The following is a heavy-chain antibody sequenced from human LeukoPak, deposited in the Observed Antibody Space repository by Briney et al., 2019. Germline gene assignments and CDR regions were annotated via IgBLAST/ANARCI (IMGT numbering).Heavy chain of an antibody. D-gene: IGHD6-6*01. Sequence: ASVKVSCKASGYTFTDCYMHWVRQAPGQGLEWMGWINPNSGGTNYAQKFQGRVTMTRDTSISTAYMELSRLRSDDTAVYYCARDPSIAARRNWFDPWGQGTLVTVSS. V-gene: IGHV1-2*02. CDR1: GYTFTDCY. J-gene: IGHJ5*02. CDR2: INPNSGGT. CDR3: ARDPSIAARRNWFDP.